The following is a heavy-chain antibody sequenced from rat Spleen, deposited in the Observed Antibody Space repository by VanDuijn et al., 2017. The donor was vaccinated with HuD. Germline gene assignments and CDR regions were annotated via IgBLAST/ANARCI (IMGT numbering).Heavy chain of an antibody. D-gene: IGHD1-1*01. CDR1: GFTFNNYW. CDR3: ARHPDYYSGVDY. CDR2: ITNAAGKV. Sequence: EVQLVESGGGLVQPGGSLKLSCVASGFTFNNYWMTWIRQAPGKGLEWVASITNAAGKVYYPDSVKGRFTLSRDNAKSTLYLQMDSLRSEDTATYYCARHPDYYSGVDYWGQGVMVTVSS. J-gene: IGHJ2*01. V-gene: IGHV5-31*01.